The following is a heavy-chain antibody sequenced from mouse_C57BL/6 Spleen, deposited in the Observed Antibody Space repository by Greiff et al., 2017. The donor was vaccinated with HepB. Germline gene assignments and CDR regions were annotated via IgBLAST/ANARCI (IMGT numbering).Heavy chain of an antibody. V-gene: IGHV1-81*01. CDR3: ALYGDTGAMDY. D-gene: IGHD1-1*01. CDR2: IYPRSGNT. CDR1: GYTFTSYG. Sequence: SGAELARPGASVKLSCKASGYTFTSYGISWVKQRTGQGLEWIGEIYPRSGNTYYNEKFKGKATLTADKSSSTAYMELRSLTSEDSAVYFCALYGDTGAMDYWGQGTSVTVSS. J-gene: IGHJ4*01.